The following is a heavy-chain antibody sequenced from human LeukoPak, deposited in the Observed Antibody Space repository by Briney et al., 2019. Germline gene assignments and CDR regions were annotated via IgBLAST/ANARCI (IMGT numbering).Heavy chain of an antibody. CDR1: GFTFSSYA. CDR3: ARLQQQLLTFDY. CDR2: IYSGGST. V-gene: IGHV3-53*01. Sequence: PGGSLRLSCAASGFTFSSYAMSWVRQAPGKGLEWVSIIYSGGSTFYADSVKGRFTISRDNSKNTLYLQMNSLRAEDTAVYYCARLQQQLLTFDYWGQGTLVTVSS. D-gene: IGHD6-13*01. J-gene: IGHJ4*02.